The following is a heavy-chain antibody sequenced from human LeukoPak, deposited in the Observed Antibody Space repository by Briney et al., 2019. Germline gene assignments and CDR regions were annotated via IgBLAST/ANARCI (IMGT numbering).Heavy chain of an antibody. CDR3: ARHGAYYDILTGYSPRYYFDY. Sequence: ASETLSLTCTVSGGSISSYYWSWIRQPPGKGLEWIGYIYTSGSTNYNPSLKSRVTISVDTSKNQFSPKLSSVTAADTAVYYCARHGAYYDILTGYSPRYYFDYWGQGTLVTVSS. CDR2: IYTSGST. J-gene: IGHJ4*02. V-gene: IGHV4-4*09. CDR1: GGSISSYY. D-gene: IGHD3-9*01.